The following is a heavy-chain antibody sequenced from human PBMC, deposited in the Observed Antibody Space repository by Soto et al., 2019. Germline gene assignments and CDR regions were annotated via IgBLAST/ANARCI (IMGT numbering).Heavy chain of an antibody. V-gene: IGHV4-34*01. J-gene: IGHJ6*03. CDR2: INHSGST. CDR1: GGSFSGYY. Sequence: SETLSLTCAVYGGSFSGYYWSWIRQPPGKGLEWIGEINHSGSTNYNPSLKSRVTISVDTSKNQFSLKLSSVTAADTAVYYCARGPYYYGSGSYYNAKYYYYYYMDVWGKGTTVTVSS. D-gene: IGHD3-10*01. CDR3: ARGPYYYGSGSYYNAKYYYYYYMDV.